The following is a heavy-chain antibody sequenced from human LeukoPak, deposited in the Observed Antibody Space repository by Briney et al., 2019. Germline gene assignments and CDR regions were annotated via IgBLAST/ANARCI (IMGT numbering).Heavy chain of an antibody. CDR1: GFTFSSYG. CDR2: IWYDGSNK. Sequence: PGGSLRLSCAASGFTFSSYGMHWVRQAPGKGLEWVAVIWYDGSNKYYADSVKGRFTNSRDNSKNTLYLQMNSLRAEDTAVYYCARDRRLGAFDIWGQGTMVTVSS. J-gene: IGHJ3*02. CDR3: ARDRRLGAFDI. D-gene: IGHD3-16*01. V-gene: IGHV3-33*01.